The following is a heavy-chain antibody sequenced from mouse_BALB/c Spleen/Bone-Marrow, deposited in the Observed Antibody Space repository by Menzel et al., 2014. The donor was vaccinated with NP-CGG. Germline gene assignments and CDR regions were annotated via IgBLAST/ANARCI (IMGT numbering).Heavy chain of an antibody. J-gene: IGHJ4*01. CDR2: IWGDGST. Sequence: VHVKQSGPGLVAPSQSLSITCTVSGFSLTGYGVNWVRQPPGKGLEWLGMIWGDGSTDYNSALKSRLSISKDNSKSQVFLKMNSLQTDDTARYYCARDRGYDSYYAMDYWGQGTSVTVSS. CDR1: GFSLTGYG. V-gene: IGHV2-6-7*01. CDR3: ARDRGYDSYYAMDY. D-gene: IGHD2-2*01.